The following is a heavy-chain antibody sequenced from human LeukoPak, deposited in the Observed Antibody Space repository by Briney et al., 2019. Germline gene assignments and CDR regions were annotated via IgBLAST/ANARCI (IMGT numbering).Heavy chain of an antibody. V-gene: IGHV3-23*01. CDR3: AKQSASGYTSGWDWYFDL. CDR2: ISGSGGTT. Sequence: GGSLRLSCAASGFTFINYAMSWVRQAPGKGLEWVSAISGSGGTTYYADSVRGRFSISRDNSDNTLCLQMNSLRAEDTAVYYCAKQSASGYTSGWDWYFDLWGRGTLVTVSS. CDR1: GFTFINYA. J-gene: IGHJ2*01. D-gene: IGHD6-25*01.